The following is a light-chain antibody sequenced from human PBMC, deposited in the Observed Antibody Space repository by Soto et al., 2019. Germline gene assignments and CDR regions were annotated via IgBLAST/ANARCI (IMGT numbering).Light chain of an antibody. CDR1: SSNIGAGYD. CDR2: INI. J-gene: IGLJ1*01. CDR3: QSYDSSLSGYV. Sequence: QTVVTQPPAVSGARGQRVTISCTGSSSNIGAGYDVHWYQQLPGTAPKLLIFININRPSGVPDRFSGSKSGTSASLAITGLRAEDEADYYCQSYDSSLSGYVFGTGTKVTVL. V-gene: IGLV1-40*01.